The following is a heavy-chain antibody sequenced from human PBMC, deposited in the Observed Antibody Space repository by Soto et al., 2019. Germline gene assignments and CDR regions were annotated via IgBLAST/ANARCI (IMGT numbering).Heavy chain of an antibody. J-gene: IGHJ4*02. CDR2: IYWDDDE. Sequence: QITLKESGPTLVKPTQTLTLTCTFSGFSLRTRGVGVAWIRQPPGKALEWLAIIYWDDDERYKPSLKSRLTIXKXTSKNQVVLTMTNMDPVDTGTYYSAHRLGGAERFDYWGQGTLVTVSS. D-gene: IGHD1-1*01. V-gene: IGHV2-5*02. CDR3: AHRLGGAERFDY. CDR1: GFSLRTRGVG.